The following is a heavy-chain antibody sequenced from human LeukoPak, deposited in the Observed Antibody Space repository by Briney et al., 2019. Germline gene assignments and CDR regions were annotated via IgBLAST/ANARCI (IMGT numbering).Heavy chain of an antibody. CDR3: ASFAPGYYGSGSQTDY. V-gene: IGHV4-59*01. Sequence: PSETLSLTCTVSGGSISSYYWSWIRQPPGKGLEWIGYIYYSGSTNYNPSLKSRVTISVDTSKNQFSLKLSSVTAADTAVYYCASFAPGYYGSGSQTDYWGQGTLVTVSS. CDR2: IYYSGST. D-gene: IGHD3-10*01. CDR1: GGSISSYY. J-gene: IGHJ4*02.